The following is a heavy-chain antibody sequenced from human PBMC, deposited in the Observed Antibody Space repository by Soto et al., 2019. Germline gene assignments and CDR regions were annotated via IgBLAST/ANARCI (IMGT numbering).Heavy chain of an antibody. CDR3: ATVPPRIVVVLAEFPT. V-gene: IGHV4-4*02. Sequence: QVQLKQSGPGLVRPSGTLSLTCRVSGTSISSSYWWAWVRQSPGKGLEWIGEIYHNGITKYNPSLKTRVSMSIDKSNNQFSLKLTSATAADTAVDYCATVPPRIVVVLAEFPTWGQGTLVTVSS. CDR2: IYHNGIT. CDR1: GTSISSSYW. J-gene: IGHJ4*02. D-gene: IGHD2-21*01.